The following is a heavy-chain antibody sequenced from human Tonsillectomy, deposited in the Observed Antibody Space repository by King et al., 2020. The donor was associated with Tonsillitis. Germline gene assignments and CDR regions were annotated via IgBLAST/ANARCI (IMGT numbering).Heavy chain of an antibody. V-gene: IGHV3-73*02. CDR3: TRLGPYCSNGVCYNYYYYGMDV. CDR1: GFTFSGSA. J-gene: IGHJ6*02. D-gene: IGHD2-8*01. CDR2: IRSKANNYAT. Sequence: VQLVESGGGLVQPGGSLKLSCAASGFTFSGSAMHWVRHASGKGLEWVGRIRSKANNYATAYAAWVKGRVTISRDDSKNMAYLQMNSLKTEYTAVYYCTRLGPYCSNGVCYNYYYYGMDVWGQGTTVTVPS.